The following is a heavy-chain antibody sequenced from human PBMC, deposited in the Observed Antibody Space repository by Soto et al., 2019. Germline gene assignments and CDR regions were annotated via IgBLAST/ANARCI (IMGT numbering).Heavy chain of an antibody. CDR1: GGSISSYY. J-gene: IGHJ6*02. D-gene: IGHD6-13*01. CDR2: IYTSGST. Sequence: SETLSLTCTVSGGSISSYYWSWIRQPAGKGLEWIGRIYTSGSTNYNPSLKSRVTMSVDTSKNQFSLKLSSVTAADTAVYYCARDQGKAAGTVYYYYGMDVWGQGTTVTVSS. V-gene: IGHV4-4*07. CDR3: ARDQGKAAGTVYYYYGMDV.